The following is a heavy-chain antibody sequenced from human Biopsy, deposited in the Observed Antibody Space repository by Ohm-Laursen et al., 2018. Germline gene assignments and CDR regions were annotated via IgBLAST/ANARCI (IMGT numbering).Heavy chain of an antibody. D-gene: IGHD3-22*01. CDR2: VYYSGST. J-gene: IGHJ3*02. CDR1: GGSISSYY. V-gene: IGHV4-59*08. CDR3: GRREVVITHDAFDT. Sequence: SDTLSLTCSVSGGSISSYYWTWIRQPPGKGLAWIVDVYYSGSTNRNPSLKSRVTILVDTSKNQFSLRVNSGTAADTAVYYCGRREVVITHDAFDTWGQGTMVTVSS.